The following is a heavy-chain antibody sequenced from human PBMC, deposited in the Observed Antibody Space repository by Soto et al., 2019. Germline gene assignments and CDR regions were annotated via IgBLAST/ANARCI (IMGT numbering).Heavy chain of an antibody. D-gene: IGHD3-22*01. J-gene: IGHJ4*02. Sequence: GGSLRLSCAASGFIFSRYAMSWVRQAPGKGLEWVSAINDGGSYTYYADSVKGRFTVSRDNSKNTLDLQMSSLRAEDTAIFYCVKGSSGGRPYYFDYWGRGTLVTVSS. CDR3: VKGSSGGRPYYFDY. CDR2: INDGGSYT. CDR1: GFIFSRYA. V-gene: IGHV3-23*01.